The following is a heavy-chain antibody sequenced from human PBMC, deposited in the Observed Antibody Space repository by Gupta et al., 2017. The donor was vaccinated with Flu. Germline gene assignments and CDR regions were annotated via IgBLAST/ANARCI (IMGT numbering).Heavy chain of an antibody. J-gene: IGHJ5*02. Sequence: GKGLEWIGHIYYDGYTYYNPSLKSRGTSSLDTSKNQFSLKLTSVTAADTAVYYCARGYCSGGTCYSGGHNWFDPWGQGTLVTVSS. CDR3: ARGYCSGGTCYSGGHNWFDP. CDR2: IYYDGYT. V-gene: IGHV4-31*02. D-gene: IGHD2-15*01.